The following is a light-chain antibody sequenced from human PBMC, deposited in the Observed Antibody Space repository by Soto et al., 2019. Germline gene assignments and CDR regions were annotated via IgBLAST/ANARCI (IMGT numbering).Light chain of an antibody. CDR2: AAS. Sequence: DIQMTQSPSSLSASVGDRVTITCRACQGISNYLAWYQQKPGKGPKLLIYAASTLQSGVPSRFSGSGSGTDFTLTITSLQPEDVATYYCQKYNSAPWTFGQGTKVEIK. J-gene: IGKJ1*01. CDR1: QGISNY. V-gene: IGKV1-27*01. CDR3: QKYNSAPWT.